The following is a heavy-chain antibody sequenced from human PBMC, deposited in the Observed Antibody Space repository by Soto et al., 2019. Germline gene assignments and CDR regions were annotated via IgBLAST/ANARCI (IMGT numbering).Heavy chain of an antibody. D-gene: IGHD3-10*01. CDR1: GFTFSNAW. J-gene: IGHJ3*02. Sequence: PGGSLRLSCAASGFTFSNAWMNWVRQAPGKGLEWVGRIKSKTDGGTTDYAAPVKGGFTISRDDSKNTPYLQMNSLRDEDTAVYYCATVGRKYYYGSASYYSDAFDIWGQGTMVIVSS. CDR2: IKSKTDGGTT. CDR3: ATVGRKYYYGSASYYSDAFDI. V-gene: IGHV3-15*07.